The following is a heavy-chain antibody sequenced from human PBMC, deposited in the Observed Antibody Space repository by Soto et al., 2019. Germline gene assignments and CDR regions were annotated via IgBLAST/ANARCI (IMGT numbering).Heavy chain of an antibody. D-gene: IGHD3-10*01. CDR3: ARAYGSGSYSAYYFDY. Sequence: QVQLVGSGGGVVQPGRSLRLSCAAPGFTFSNYGMHWVRQAPGNGLAWVAIIWYDGSNRYYADSVRGRFTISRDNSKNTLYLQMNSLRAEDTAVYYCARAYGSGSYSAYYFDYWGQGTMVTVSS. CDR2: IWYDGSNR. J-gene: IGHJ4*02. CDR1: GFTFSNYG. V-gene: IGHV3-33*01.